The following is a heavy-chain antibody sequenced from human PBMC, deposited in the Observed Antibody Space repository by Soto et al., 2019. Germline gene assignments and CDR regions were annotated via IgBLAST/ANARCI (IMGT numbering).Heavy chain of an antibody. V-gene: IGHV1-2*02. CDR3: AKDLTRQLAYWLDP. CDR1: GYTFFTYD. CDR2: INAHSGGT. D-gene: IGHD6-6*01. Sequence: ASVKVSCKASGYTFFTYDISWVRQAPGQGLEWMGWINAHSGGTEYAQKFQGRVTLTRDTSIATAYLTLTSLTSDDTALYYCAKDLTRQLAYWLDPWGQGTLVTVSS. J-gene: IGHJ5*02.